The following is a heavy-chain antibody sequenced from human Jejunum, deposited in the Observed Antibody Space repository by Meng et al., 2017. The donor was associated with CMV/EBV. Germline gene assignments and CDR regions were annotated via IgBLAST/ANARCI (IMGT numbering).Heavy chain of an antibody. V-gene: IGHV4-31*03. CDR2: IYYSGST. CDR3: ARVSSGWDYFDY. Sequence: VQLRESGQGMVKPSPTLSLTGTVAGGSVSSGGYYWTWIRQHPGKGLEWFRHIYYSGSTFSNPSLKRRVTISIDTSKNQFSLNLRSVTAADTAVYYCARVSSGWDYFDYWGQGTLVTVSS. CDR1: GGSVSSGGYY. D-gene: IGHD6-19*01. J-gene: IGHJ4*02.